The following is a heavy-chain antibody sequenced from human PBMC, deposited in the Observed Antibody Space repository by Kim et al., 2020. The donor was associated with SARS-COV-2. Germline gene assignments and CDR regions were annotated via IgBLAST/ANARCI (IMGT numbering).Heavy chain of an antibody. CDR2: ISYDGSNK. Sequence: GGSLRLSCAASGFTFSSYAMHWVRQAPGKGLEWVAVISYDGSNKYYADSVKGRFTISRDNSKNTLYLQMNSLRAEDTAVYYCARDLLGYCSSTSCYKDYYMDVWGKGTTVTVSS. J-gene: IGHJ6*03. CDR1: GFTFSSYA. V-gene: IGHV3-30-3*01. D-gene: IGHD2-2*02. CDR3: ARDLLGYCSSTSCYKDYYMDV.